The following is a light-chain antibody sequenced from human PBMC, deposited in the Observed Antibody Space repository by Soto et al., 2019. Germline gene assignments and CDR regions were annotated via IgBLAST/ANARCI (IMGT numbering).Light chain of an antibody. V-gene: IGKV3-20*01. CDR3: QQYGSSPT. CDR1: QSVSRSY. J-gene: IGKJ1*01. Sequence: IVLTQSPGTLSLSAGERATLSCRASQSVSRSYLAWYQQKPGQAPRLLIYGASSRATGIPDRFSGSGSGTDFTLTISRMEPEDFAVYYCQQYGSSPTFGQGTKVDIK. CDR2: GAS.